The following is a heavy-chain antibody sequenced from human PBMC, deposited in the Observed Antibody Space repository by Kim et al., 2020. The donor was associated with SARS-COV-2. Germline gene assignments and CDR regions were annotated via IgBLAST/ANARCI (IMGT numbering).Heavy chain of an antibody. CDR3: AKVPRHIEDVVAATGLSLHAFDV. V-gene: IGHV3-23*01. Sequence: GGSLRLSCAASGFTFRTYGMSWVRQAPGKGLEWVSGITASGAGTYYADSVKGRFTISRDNSRNALFLEMNSLRVEDTAGYYCAKVPRHIEDVVAATGLSLHAFDVWGQGTMVTVSS. CDR1: GFTFRTYG. CDR2: ITASGAGT. J-gene: IGHJ3*01. D-gene: IGHD2-15*01.